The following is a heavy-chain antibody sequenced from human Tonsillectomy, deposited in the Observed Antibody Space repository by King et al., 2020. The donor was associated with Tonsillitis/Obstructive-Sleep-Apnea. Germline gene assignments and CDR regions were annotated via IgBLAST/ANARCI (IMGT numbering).Heavy chain of an antibody. J-gene: IGHJ3*02. CDR2: IYPGDSDT. D-gene: IGHD3-22*01. Sequence: QLVQSGAEVKKPGESLKISCNGSGYSFTSYWIAWVRQMPGIGLEWIGIIYPGDSDTRYSPSFQGQVTISAEKSISTAYLQVSSLKASDTAMYYCSRXKNTYYYDSSGYYHDAFDIWGQGTMVTVSS. V-gene: IGHV5-51*01. CDR3: SRXKNTYYYDSSGYYHDAFDI. CDR1: GYSFTSYW.